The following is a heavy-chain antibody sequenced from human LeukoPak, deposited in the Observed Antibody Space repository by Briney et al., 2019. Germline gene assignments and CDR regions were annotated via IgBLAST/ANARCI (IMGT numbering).Heavy chain of an antibody. Sequence: GGSLRLSCAASGFTFSSYWMHWVRQAPGKGLVWVSRINTDGSSTSYADSVKGRFTISRDNAKNTLYLQMSSLRAEDTAVYYCARDLSSGWYGGAFDIWGQGTMVTVSS. J-gene: IGHJ3*02. V-gene: IGHV3-74*01. D-gene: IGHD6-19*01. CDR1: GFTFSSYW. CDR3: ARDLSSGWYGGAFDI. CDR2: INTDGSST.